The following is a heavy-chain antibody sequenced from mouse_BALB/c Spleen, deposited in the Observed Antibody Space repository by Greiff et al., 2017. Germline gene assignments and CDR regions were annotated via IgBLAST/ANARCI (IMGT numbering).Heavy chain of an antibody. J-gene: IGHJ3*01. V-gene: IGHV1S137*01. Sequence: QVQLQQSGAELVRPGVSVKISCKGSGYTFTDYAMHWVKQSHAKSLEWIGVISTYYGEASYNQKFKGKATMTVDKSSSTAYMELARLTSEDSAIYYCAISTMITTRETWFAYWGQGTLVTVSA. D-gene: IGHD2-4*01. CDR1: GYTFTDYA. CDR3: AISTMITTRETWFAY. CDR2: ISTYYGEA.